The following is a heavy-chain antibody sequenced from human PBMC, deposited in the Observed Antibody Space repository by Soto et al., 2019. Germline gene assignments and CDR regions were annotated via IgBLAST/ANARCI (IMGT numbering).Heavy chain of an antibody. D-gene: IGHD3-22*01. Sequence: PSETLSLTCTVSGGSISSGGYYWSWIRQYPGKGLEWIGYIYYSGSTYYNPSLKSRVTISVDTSKNQFSLKLSSVTAADTAVYYCAREVDYYDSSGYYNDYWGQGTLVTVSS. V-gene: IGHV4-31*03. CDR3: AREVDYYDSSGYYNDY. CDR2: IYYSGST. J-gene: IGHJ4*02. CDR1: GGSISSGGYY.